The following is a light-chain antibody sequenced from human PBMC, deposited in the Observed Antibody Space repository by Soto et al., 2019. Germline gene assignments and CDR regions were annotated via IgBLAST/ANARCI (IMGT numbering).Light chain of an antibody. Sequence: QSVLTQSSSASASLGSSVKLTCTLSSGHSSYIIAWHQQQPGKAPRYLMKLEGSGNYNRGSGVPDRFSGSSSGADRYLTISNHQFEDEADYYCETWDSNTHVFGTGTKVTVL. V-gene: IGLV4-60*02. CDR2: LEGSGNY. J-gene: IGLJ1*01. CDR1: SGHSSYI. CDR3: ETWDSNTHV.